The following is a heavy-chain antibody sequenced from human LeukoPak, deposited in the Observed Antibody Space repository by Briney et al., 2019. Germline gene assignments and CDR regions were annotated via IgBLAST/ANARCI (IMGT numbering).Heavy chain of an antibody. CDR3: ARRARISIAVAGYFDY. Sequence: SETLSLTCTVSGGSISSGSYYWGWIRQPPGKGLEWIGSIYYSGSTYYNPSLKSRFTISVDTSKDQFSLKLSSVTAADTAVYYCARRARISIAVAGYFDYWGQGTLVTVSS. CDR2: IYYSGST. D-gene: IGHD6-19*01. V-gene: IGHV4-39*01. CDR1: GGSISSGSYY. J-gene: IGHJ4*02.